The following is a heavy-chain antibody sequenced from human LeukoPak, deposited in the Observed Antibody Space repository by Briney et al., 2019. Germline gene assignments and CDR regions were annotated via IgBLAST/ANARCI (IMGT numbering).Heavy chain of an antibody. CDR3: ARALWYYDSNGYAIGVYFDS. D-gene: IGHD3-22*01. Sequence: GGSLRLSCAASGFTFSSYSMNWVRQAPGKGLEWVSYINTGSSTIYYADSVKGRFTISRDNAKNSLYLQMNSLRAEDTAVYYCARALWYYDSNGYAIGVYFDSWGQGTLVTVSS. CDR1: GFTFSSYS. J-gene: IGHJ4*02. CDR2: INTGSSTI. V-gene: IGHV3-48*01.